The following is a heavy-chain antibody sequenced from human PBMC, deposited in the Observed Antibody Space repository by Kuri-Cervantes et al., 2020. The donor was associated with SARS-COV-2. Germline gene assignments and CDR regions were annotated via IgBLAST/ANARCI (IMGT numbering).Heavy chain of an antibody. CDR3: ARGPGTTGGLFPFDY. CDR2: ISSNGGST. Sequence: GGSLRLSCSASGFTFSSYAMHWVRQAPGKGLEYVSAISSNGGSTYYADSVKGRFTNSRDNAKNSLYLQMNSLRAEDTAVYYCARGPGTTGGLFPFDYWGQGTLVTVSS. V-gene: IGHV3-64*04. CDR1: GFTFSSYA. J-gene: IGHJ4*02. D-gene: IGHD1-1*01.